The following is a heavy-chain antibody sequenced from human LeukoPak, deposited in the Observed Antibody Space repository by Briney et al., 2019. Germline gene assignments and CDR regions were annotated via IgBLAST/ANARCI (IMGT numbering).Heavy chain of an antibody. CDR2: IISNGGST. J-gene: IGHJ4*02. CDR3: VKDGLAFCGGDCYSYFDY. Sequence: PGGSLILSCSASGFTFSVYAIHWVRQAPGKGLEYVSTIISNGGSTYYADSVKGRFTISRDNSKNTVSLQMSSPRAEDTALYYCVKDGLAFCGGDCYSYFDYWGQGTLVTVSS. D-gene: IGHD2-21*02. CDR1: GFTFSVYA. V-gene: IGHV3-64D*06.